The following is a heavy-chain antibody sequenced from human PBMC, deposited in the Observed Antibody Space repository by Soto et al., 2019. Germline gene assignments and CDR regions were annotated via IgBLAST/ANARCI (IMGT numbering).Heavy chain of an antibody. J-gene: IGHJ3*01. D-gene: IGHD1-1*01. V-gene: IGHV3-53*01. Sequence: GFVNQAPGKGLEWVSALYDVDGSFYADSVKGRFTTSSDSSKTTVYLQMNDLRPDDTAVYYCATRHEREHAYDVLGQGTTVTVSS. CDR2: LYDVDGS. CDR3: ATRHEREHAYDV.